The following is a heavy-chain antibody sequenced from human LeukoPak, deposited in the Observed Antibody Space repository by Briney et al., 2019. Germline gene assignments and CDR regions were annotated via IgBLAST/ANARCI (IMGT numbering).Heavy chain of an antibody. CDR3: ARHSDFWSGLDF. D-gene: IGHD3-3*01. V-gene: IGHV4-59*08. J-gene: IGHJ4*02. Sequence: KPSETLSLTCTVSGGSISSYYWSWIRQPPGKGLEWIGYIYYSGTTNYNPSPKSRVTMSVVTSKNQFSLKLSSVTAADTAVYYCARHSDFWSGLDFWGQGTLVTVSS. CDR2: IYYSGTT. CDR1: GGSISSYY.